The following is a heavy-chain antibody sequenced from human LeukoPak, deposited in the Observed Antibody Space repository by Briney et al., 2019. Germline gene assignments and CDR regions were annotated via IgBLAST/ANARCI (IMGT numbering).Heavy chain of an antibody. V-gene: IGHV4-34*01. Sequence: SETLSLTCAVYGGSFSGYYWSWIRQPPGKGLEWIGEINHSGSTNYNPSLESRVTISVDTSKNQFSLKLSSVTAADTAVYYCARQRGYYGSGSYTYWGQGTLVTVSS. CDR2: INHSGST. CDR3: ARQRGYYGSGSYTY. J-gene: IGHJ4*02. CDR1: GGSFSGYY. D-gene: IGHD3-10*01.